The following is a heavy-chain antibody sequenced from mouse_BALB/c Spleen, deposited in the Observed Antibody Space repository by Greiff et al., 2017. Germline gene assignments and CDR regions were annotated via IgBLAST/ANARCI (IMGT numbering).Heavy chain of an antibody. Sequence: ESGPGLVKPSQSLSLTCSVTGYSITSGYYWNWIRQFPGNKLEWMGYISYDGSNNYNPSLKNRISITRDTSKNQFFLKLNSVTTEDTATYYCARAYDYETDYWGQGTTLTVSS. D-gene: IGHD2-4*01. CDR3: ARAYDYETDY. CDR1: GYSITSGYY. CDR2: ISYDGSN. V-gene: IGHV3-6*02. J-gene: IGHJ2*01.